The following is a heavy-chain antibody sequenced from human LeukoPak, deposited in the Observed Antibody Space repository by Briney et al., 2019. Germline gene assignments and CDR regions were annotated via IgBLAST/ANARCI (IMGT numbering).Heavy chain of an antibody. CDR1: GYTLTELS. D-gene: IGHD3-3*01. J-gene: IGHJ1*01. V-gene: IGHV1-24*01. Sequence: ASVTVSCKVSGYTLTELSMHWVRQAPGKGLEWMGGFDPEDGETIYAQKFQGRVTMTEDTSTDTAYMELSSLRSEDTAVYYCATGHYDFWSGYYPEYFQHWGQGTLVTVSS. CDR3: ATGHYDFWSGYYPEYFQH. CDR2: FDPEDGET.